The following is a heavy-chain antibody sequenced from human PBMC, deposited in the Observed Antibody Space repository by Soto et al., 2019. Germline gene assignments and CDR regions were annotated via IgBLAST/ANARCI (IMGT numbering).Heavy chain of an antibody. CDR3: ASYAARPNYDGMDV. V-gene: IGHV4-61*01. D-gene: IGHD6-6*01. J-gene: IGHJ6*02. CDR1: GGSVSSGSYY. CDR2: IYYSGST. Sequence: QVQLQESGPGLVKPSETLSLTCTVSGGSVSSGSYYWSWIRQPPGKGLEWIGYIYYSGSTNYNPSLESRVTISVDTSKNQFSLKLSSVTAADTAVYYCASYAARPNYDGMDVWGQGTTVTVSS.